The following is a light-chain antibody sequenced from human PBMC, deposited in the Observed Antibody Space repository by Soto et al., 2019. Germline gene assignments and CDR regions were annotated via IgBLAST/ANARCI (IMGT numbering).Light chain of an antibody. CDR3: LQHNKYPRT. V-gene: IGKV1-17*01. CDR2: AAS. J-gene: IGKJ1*01. CDR1: QAIRND. Sequence: DIQMTQSPPSLPASVGDRVTITGRASQAIRNDLAWYQQMPGKAPKSVIFAASALQSGVPSRFRGSGSGTEFTLTISSLQPEDFETYFCLQHNKYPRTFGQGTKVDIK.